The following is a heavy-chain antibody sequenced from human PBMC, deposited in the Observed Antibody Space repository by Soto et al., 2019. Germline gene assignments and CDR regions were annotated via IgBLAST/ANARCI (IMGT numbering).Heavy chain of an antibody. Sequence: SETLSLTCAVSGGTISSYYWSWIRQPPGKGLEWIGYIYYSGSTNYNPSLKSRVTISVDTSKNQFSLKLSSVTAADTAVYYCARRYGSSFDYWGQGTLVTVSS. D-gene: IGHD6-13*01. CDR2: IYYSGST. CDR1: GGTISSYY. J-gene: IGHJ4*02. V-gene: IGHV4-59*08. CDR3: ARRYGSSFDY.